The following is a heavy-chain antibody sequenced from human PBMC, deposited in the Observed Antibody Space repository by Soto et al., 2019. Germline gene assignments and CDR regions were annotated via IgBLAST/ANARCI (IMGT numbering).Heavy chain of an antibody. V-gene: IGHV6-1*01. J-gene: IGHJ6*02. Sequence: SQNLSLTCAISGDSVSSNSAAWNWIRQSASRGLEWLGRTYYRSKWYNDYAVSVKSRITINPDTSKNQFSLQLNSVTPEDTAVYYCARGRPFHWLLYGSRFGMDVWGQGTTVTVSS. CDR3: ARGRPFHWLLYGSRFGMDV. CDR1: GDSVSSNSAA. D-gene: IGHD3-9*01. CDR2: TYYRSKWYN.